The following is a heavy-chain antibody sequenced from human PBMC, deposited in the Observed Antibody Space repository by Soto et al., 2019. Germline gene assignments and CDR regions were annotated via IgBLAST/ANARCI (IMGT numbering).Heavy chain of an antibody. CDR2: IYPGDSDT. D-gene: IGHD5-12*01. CDR3: ARLNVPLIVAPITGHYFDY. CDR1: GYSFTSYW. J-gene: IGHJ4*02. Sequence: PGESLKISCKGSGYSFTSYWIGWVRQMPGKGLEWMGIIYPGDSDTRYSPSFQGQVTISADKSISTAYLQWSSLKASDTAMYYCARLNVPLIVAPITGHYFDYWGQGTLVTVSS. V-gene: IGHV5-51*01.